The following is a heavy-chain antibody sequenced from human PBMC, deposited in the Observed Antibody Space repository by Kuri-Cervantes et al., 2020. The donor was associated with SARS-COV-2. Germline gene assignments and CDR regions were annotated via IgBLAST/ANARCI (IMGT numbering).Heavy chain of an antibody. CDR1: GFTFDDYA. V-gene: IGHV3-43*02. CDR2: ISGDGGST. CDR3: AKDKGRGSSSWYYYYGMDV. Sequence: GESLKISCAASGFTFDDYAMHWVRQAPGKGLEWVSLISGDGGSTYYADSVKGRFTISRDNAKNSLYLQMNSLRAEDTALYYCAKDKGRGSSSWYYYYGMDVWGQGTTVTVSS. D-gene: IGHD6-13*01. J-gene: IGHJ6*02.